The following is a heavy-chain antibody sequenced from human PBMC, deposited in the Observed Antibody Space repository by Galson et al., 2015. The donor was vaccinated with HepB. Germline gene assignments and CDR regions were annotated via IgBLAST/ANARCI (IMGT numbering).Heavy chain of an antibody. V-gene: IGHV3-33*06. CDR2: IWADGVNK. CDR3: AKELGPYNGFDI. Sequence: SLRLSCAASGFTFSNYWMHWVRQAPGKGLEWVAVIWADGVNKFYTYSVRGRFTISRDNSKNTLYLQMDSLRAEDTAVYYCAKELGPYNGFDIWGQGTLVTVS. CDR1: GFTFSNYW. D-gene: IGHD2-2*02. J-gene: IGHJ3*02.